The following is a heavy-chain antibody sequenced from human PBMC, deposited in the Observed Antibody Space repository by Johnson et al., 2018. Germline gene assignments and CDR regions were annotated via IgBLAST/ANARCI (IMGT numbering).Heavy chain of an antibody. D-gene: IGHD1-14*01. Sequence: VQLVEAGGGLVKPGGSLRLSCAASGFTFSDYYMSWIRQAPGKGLEWIALIWYDGSNKYYADSVKGRFTISRDSSKNTLYLQMKSLRAEDTAVYYCARGPNQWNHRSFLDFWGRGTTVTVSS. CDR2: IWYDGSNK. J-gene: IGHJ6*02. CDR1: GFTFSDYY. CDR3: ARGPNQWNHRSFLDF. V-gene: IGHV3-33*08.